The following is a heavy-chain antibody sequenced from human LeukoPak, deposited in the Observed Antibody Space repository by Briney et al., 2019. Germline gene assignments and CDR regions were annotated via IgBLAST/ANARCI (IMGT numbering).Heavy chain of an antibody. CDR2: MNPNSGNT. J-gene: IGHJ6*03. CDR1: GYTFTSYD. D-gene: IGHD5-18*01. V-gene: IGHV1-8*01. CDR3: ARALSGYSYGYYYYYMDV. Sequence: GASVKVSCKASGYTFTSYDINWVRQATGQGLEWMGWMNPNSGNTGYAQKFQGRVTMTRNTSISTAYMELSSLRSEDTAVYYCARALSGYSYGYYYYYMDVWGKGTTATVSS.